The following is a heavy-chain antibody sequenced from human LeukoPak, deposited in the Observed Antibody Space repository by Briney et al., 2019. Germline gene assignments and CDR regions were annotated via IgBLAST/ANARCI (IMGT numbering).Heavy chain of an antibody. Sequence: GGSLRLSCAASGFTFSSYAMHWVRQAPGKGLEYVSAISSNGGSTYYANSVEGRFTISRDNSKNTLYLQMGSLRAEDMAVYYCARSKNYYDSSGYYYPFDYWGQGTLVTVSS. CDR3: ARSKNYYDSSGYYYPFDY. V-gene: IGHV3-64*01. J-gene: IGHJ4*02. D-gene: IGHD3-22*01. CDR1: GFTFSSYA. CDR2: ISSNGGST.